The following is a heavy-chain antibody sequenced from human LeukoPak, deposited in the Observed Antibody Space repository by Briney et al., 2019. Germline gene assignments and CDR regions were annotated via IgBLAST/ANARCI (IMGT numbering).Heavy chain of an antibody. V-gene: IGHV4-34*01. Sequence: SETLSLTCAVYGGYFSGYYWSWIRQPPGKGLEWIGEINHSGSTNYNPSPKSRVTISVDTSKNQFSLKLSSVTAADTAVYYCARGQRRYCSSTSCYSSYNWFDPWGQGTLVTVSS. CDR3: ARGQRRYCSSTSCYSSYNWFDP. CDR1: GGYFSGYY. J-gene: IGHJ5*02. CDR2: INHSGST. D-gene: IGHD2-2*02.